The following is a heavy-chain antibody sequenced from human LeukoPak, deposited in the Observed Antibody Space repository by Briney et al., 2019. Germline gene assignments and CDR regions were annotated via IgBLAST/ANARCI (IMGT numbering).Heavy chain of an antibody. CDR2: ISWNSGSI. Sequence: GGSLRLSCAASGFTFDDYAMHWVRQAPGKGLEWVSGISWNSGSIGYADSVKGRFTISRDNARNSLYPQMNSLRAEDTALYYCAVGTAYYYDSSGLNWFDPWGQGTLVTVSS. D-gene: IGHD3-22*01. CDR1: GFTFDDYA. V-gene: IGHV3-9*01. J-gene: IGHJ5*02. CDR3: AVGTAYYYDSSGLNWFDP.